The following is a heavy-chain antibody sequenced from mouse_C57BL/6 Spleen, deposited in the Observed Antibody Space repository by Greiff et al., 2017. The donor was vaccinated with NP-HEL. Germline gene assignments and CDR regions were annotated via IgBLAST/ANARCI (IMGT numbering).Heavy chain of an antibody. Sequence: QVHVKQPGAELVRPGSSVKLSCKASGYTFTSYWMHWVKQRPIQGLEWIGNIDPSDSETHYNQKFKDKATLTVDKSSSTAYMPLSSLTSEDSAVYYCARSEDYLFDYWGQGTTLTVSS. CDR3: ARSEDYLFDY. CDR2: IDPSDSET. J-gene: IGHJ2*01. CDR1: GYTFTSYW. V-gene: IGHV1-52*01. D-gene: IGHD2-4*01.